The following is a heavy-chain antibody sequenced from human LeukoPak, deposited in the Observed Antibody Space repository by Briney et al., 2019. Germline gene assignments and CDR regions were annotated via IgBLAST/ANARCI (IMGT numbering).Heavy chain of an antibody. CDR1: GYTFTSYA. CDR3: ARDGEYSSSWYSAFDI. CDR2: INAGNGKT. Sequence: VGPVSVSCTASGYTFTSYAMHWVGQAPGQRVEGRGWINAGNGKTKYTQKFQGRVTITRDTSARPAYMELSSLRSEDTAVYYCARDGEYSSSWYSAFDIWGQGTMVTVSS. D-gene: IGHD6-13*01. J-gene: IGHJ3*02. V-gene: IGHV1-3*01.